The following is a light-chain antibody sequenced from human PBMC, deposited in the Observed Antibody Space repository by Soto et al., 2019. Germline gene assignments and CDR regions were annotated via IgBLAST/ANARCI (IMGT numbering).Light chain of an antibody. CDR2: DVS. J-gene: IGLJ1*01. Sequence: QSALTQPRSVSGSPGQSVTICCTGTSSDVGGYNYVSWYQQHPGKAPKLMIYDVSQRPSGVPDRFSGSKSGNTASLTISGLQAEDEADYYCCSYAGIYTYVFGTGTKVTVL. CDR3: CSYAGIYTYV. CDR1: SSDVGGYNY. V-gene: IGLV2-11*01.